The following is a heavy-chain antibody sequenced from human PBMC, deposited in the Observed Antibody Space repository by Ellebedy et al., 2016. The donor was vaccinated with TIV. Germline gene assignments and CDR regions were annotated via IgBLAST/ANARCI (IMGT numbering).Heavy chain of an antibody. Sequence: GESLKISCSASGFTFSSYGMHWVRQAPGKGLEWVAVIWYDGSNKYYADSVKGRFTISRDNSKNTLYLQMNSLRPEDTAVYYCASSITGTSSYWGQGTLVTVSS. CDR1: GFTFSSYG. CDR2: IWYDGSNK. CDR3: ASSITGTSSY. J-gene: IGHJ4*02. V-gene: IGHV3-33*08. D-gene: IGHD1-20*01.